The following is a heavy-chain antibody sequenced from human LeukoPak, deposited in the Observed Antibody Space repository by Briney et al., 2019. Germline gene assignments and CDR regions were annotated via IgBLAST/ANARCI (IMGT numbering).Heavy chain of an antibody. Sequence: PGGSLRLSCAASGFTFTTYWMSWVRQAPGKGLEWVANINQDGVEKYYVASVRGRLTISRDNAKNSMYVQMNSLRAEDTAVYYCARGFDGYDGFDLWGQGTMVTVSS. V-gene: IGHV3-7*05. CDR3: ARGFDGYDGFDL. CDR2: INQDGVEK. D-gene: IGHD5-24*01. CDR1: GFTFTTYW. J-gene: IGHJ3*01.